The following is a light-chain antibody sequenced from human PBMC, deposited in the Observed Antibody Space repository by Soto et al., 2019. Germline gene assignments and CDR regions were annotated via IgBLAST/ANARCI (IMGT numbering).Light chain of an antibody. V-gene: IGLV2-8*01. CDR2: EVV. CDR3: KSYAGSNTYV. J-gene: IGLJ1*01. CDR1: KSDIGVYDF. Sequence: QSVLTQPPSASGSPGQSVTISCTGTKSDIGVYDFVSWYQHHPGKAPRLIIYEVVQRPSGVPDRFSGSTSGNTASLTVSGLQAADEADYLCKSYAGSNTYVFGSGTKGTV.